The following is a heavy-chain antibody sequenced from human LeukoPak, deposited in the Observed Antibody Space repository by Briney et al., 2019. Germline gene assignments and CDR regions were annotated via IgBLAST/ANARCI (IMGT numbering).Heavy chain of an antibody. Sequence: SETLSLTCAVYGGSFSGYYWSWIRQPPGKGLEWIGEINHSGSTNYNPSLKSRVTISVDTSKNQFSLKLSSVTAADTAVYYCARVDYGSGSYRFDPWGQGTLVTVSS. CDR2: INHSGST. V-gene: IGHV4-34*01. J-gene: IGHJ5*02. CDR1: GGSFSGYY. D-gene: IGHD3-10*01. CDR3: ARVDYGSGSYRFDP.